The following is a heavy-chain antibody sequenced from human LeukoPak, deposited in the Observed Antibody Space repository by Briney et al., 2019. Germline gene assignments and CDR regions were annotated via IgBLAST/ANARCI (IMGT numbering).Heavy chain of an antibody. J-gene: IGHJ4*02. CDR3: ARDSSYGDYVAY. V-gene: IGHV4-59*12. Sequence: PSETLSLTCTVSGGSISSSYYWSWIRQPPGKGLEWIGYIHYSGSTHYNPSLKSRVTISVDTSKNQVSLKLRSVTAADTAVYYCARDSSYGDYVAYWGQGTLVTVSS. CDR2: IHYSGST. CDR1: GGSISSSYY. D-gene: IGHD4-17*01.